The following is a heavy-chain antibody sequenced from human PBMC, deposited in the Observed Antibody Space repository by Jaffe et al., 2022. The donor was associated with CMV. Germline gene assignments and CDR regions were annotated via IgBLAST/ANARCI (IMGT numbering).Heavy chain of an antibody. D-gene: IGHD3-22*01. J-gene: IGHJ3*02. Sequence: EVQLVESGGGLVQPGGSLRLSCAASGFTFSSYEMNWVRQAPGKGLEWVSYISSSGSTIYYADSVKGRFTISRDNAKNSLYLQMNSLRAEDTAVYYCARVITAYYDSSGYYGAFDIWGQGTMVTVSS. CDR3: ARVITAYYDSSGYYGAFDI. CDR2: ISSSGSTI. V-gene: IGHV3-48*03. CDR1: GFTFSSYE.